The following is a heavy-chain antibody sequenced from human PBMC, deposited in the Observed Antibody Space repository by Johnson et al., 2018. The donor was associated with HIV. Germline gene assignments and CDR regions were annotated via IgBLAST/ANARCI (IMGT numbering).Heavy chain of an antibody. J-gene: IGHJ3*02. D-gene: IGHD5-24*01. Sequence: VQLVESGGGLVQPGGSLRLSCAASGFTVTTKYMSWVRQAPGKGLEWVSVIYSGGNTYYADSVKGRFTISRDNSKNTLYLQMNSLRAEDTAVYYCAREMAATNAWALDIWGQGTMVTVSS. CDR2: IYSGGNT. CDR3: AREMAATNAWALDI. CDR1: GFTVTTKY. V-gene: IGHV3-66*01.